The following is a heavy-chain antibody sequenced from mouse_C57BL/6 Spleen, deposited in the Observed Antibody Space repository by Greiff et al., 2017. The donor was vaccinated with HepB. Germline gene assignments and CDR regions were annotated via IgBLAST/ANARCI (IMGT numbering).Heavy chain of an antibody. V-gene: IGHV1-69*01. Sequence: VQLQQSGAELVMPGASVKLSCKASGYTFTSYWMHWVKQRPGQGLEWIGEIDPSASYTNYNQKFKGKSTLTVDKSSSTSYMQLSSLTSEDSAVYYCARRHYDYDAMYYWGQGTSVTVSA. CDR3: ARRHYDYDAMYY. D-gene: IGHD1-1*02. J-gene: IGHJ4*01. CDR2: IDPSASYT. CDR1: GYTFTSYW.